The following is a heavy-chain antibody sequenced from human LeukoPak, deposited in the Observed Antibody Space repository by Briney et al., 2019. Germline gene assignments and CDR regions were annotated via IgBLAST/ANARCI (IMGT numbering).Heavy chain of an antibody. Sequence: PSETLSLACTVSGASVTTSYWRWLRQPPGKAPEWIGYIYYSGSPIYSPSLNSRVTISLDTSKNQFSLKLSSVTAADTAVYYCAREGYGSRSRDNWLDPWGQGTLVTVSS. CDR2: IYYSGSP. CDR1: GASVTTSY. CDR3: AREGYGSRSRDNWLDP. V-gene: IGHV4-59*02. J-gene: IGHJ5*02. D-gene: IGHD3-10*01.